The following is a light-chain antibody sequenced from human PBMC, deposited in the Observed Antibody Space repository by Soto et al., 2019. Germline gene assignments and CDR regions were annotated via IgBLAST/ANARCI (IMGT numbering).Light chain of an antibody. CDR2: GAS. CDR1: QSVSST. J-gene: IGKJ1*01. Sequence: IVMTXXPXTLSVSPGERATLSCRASQSVSSTLAWYQQKPGQAPRLLIYGASTRATGIPARFSGSGSGTEFTLTISSLQSEDFAVYYCQHYNNWPAFGQGTKVEIK. CDR3: QHYNNWPA. V-gene: IGKV3-15*01.